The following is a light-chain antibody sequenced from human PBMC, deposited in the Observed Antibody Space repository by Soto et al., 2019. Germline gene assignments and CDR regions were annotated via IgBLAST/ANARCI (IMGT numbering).Light chain of an antibody. CDR1: QSVSSNF. V-gene: IGKV3-20*01. J-gene: IGKJ4*01. Sequence: EIVLTQSPGTLSLSPGERATLSCRASQSVSSNFLAWYQQKPGQAPRLLIDGASSRATGIPDRFSGSGSGTDFTLTISRLEPEDFAVYYCQQYDTSPALTFGGGTKVEIQ. CDR2: GAS. CDR3: QQYDTSPALT.